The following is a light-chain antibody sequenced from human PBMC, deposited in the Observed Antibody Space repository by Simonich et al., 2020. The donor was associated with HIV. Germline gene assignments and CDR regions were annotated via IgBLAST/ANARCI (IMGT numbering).Light chain of an antibody. CDR3: QQCHSHPHT. J-gene: IGKJ2*01. V-gene: IGKV4-1*01. CDR1: QSVLYSSNNKNY. Sequence: DIVMTQSPDSLAVSLCERATINCKSSQSVLYSSNNKNYLAWYQQKPGQPPKLLMYWASTRESGVPDRFSGSGSGTDFTLTISSLQAEDVAVYFCQQCHSHPHTFGQGTKLEIK. CDR2: WAS.